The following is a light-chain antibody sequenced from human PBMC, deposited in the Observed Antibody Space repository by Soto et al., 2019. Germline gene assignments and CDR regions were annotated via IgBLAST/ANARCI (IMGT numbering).Light chain of an antibody. Sequence: QAVVTQEPSLTVSPGGTVTLTCASSTGAVTTGNYPSWFQQKPGQAPTTLIYTTNSRHSWTPARFSGSLLGGKAALTLSGVQPEDEADYYCLLYYGGAHLVFGGGTKATVL. CDR1: TGAVTTGNY. V-gene: IGLV7-43*01. J-gene: IGLJ2*01. CDR2: TTN. CDR3: LLYYGGAHLV.